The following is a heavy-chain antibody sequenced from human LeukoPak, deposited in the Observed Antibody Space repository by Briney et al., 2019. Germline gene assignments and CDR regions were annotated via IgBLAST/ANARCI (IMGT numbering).Heavy chain of an antibody. J-gene: IGHJ6*02. V-gene: IGHV4-59*01. D-gene: IGHD6-19*01. Sequence: NPSETLSLTCTVSAASISSYYWGWLRHPPGKGREWLVYIYYGGSTNYKPSLRSGVTISVKTSKKHFSLKRSSLTAATTACYYVARAQVAGEYYYYYYGMYVWGQGTTVTVSS. CDR3: ARAQVAGEYYYYYYGMYV. CDR2: IYYGGST. CDR1: AASISSYY.